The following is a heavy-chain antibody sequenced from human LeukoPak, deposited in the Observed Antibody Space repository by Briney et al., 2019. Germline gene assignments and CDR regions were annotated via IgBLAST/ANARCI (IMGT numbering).Heavy chain of an antibody. Sequence: SETLSLTCTVSGGSISSYYWSWIRQPPGKGLEWIGYIYYSGSTNYNPSLKSRVTISVDTSKNQFSLKLRSVTAADTAIYYCARDYSSSLGYYFGYWGQGTLVTVSS. D-gene: IGHD6-13*01. V-gene: IGHV4-59*12. CDR3: ARDYSSSLGYYFGY. CDR1: GGSISSYY. J-gene: IGHJ4*02. CDR2: IYYSGST.